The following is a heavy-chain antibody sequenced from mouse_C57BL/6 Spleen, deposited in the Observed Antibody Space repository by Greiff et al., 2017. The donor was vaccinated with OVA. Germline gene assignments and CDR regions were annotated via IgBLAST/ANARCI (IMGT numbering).Heavy chain of an antibody. CDR2: ISSGSSTI. V-gene: IGHV5-17*01. CDR1: GFTFSDYG. CDR3: GRERGLRLDY. D-gene: IGHD2-4*01. J-gene: IGHJ2*01. Sequence: EVQLVESGGGLVKPGGSLKLSCAASGFTFSDYGMHWVRQAPEKGLEWVAYISSGSSTIYYADTVKGRFTISRDNAKNTPFLQMTSLRSEDTAMYYCGRERGLRLDYWGQGTTLTVSS.